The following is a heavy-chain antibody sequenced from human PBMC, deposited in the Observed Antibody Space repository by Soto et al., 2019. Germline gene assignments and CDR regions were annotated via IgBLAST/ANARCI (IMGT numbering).Heavy chain of an antibody. V-gene: IGHV3-23*01. CDR1: GFTFSSYA. J-gene: IGHJ4*02. CDR3: AKDLDYYGSGRGLNY. Sequence: GGSLRLSCAASGFTFSSYAMSWVRQAPGKGLEWVSAISGSGGSTYYADSVKGRFTISRDNSKNTLYLQMNSLRAEDTAVYYCAKDLDYYGSGRGLNYWGQGTLVTVSS. CDR2: ISGSGGST. D-gene: IGHD3-10*01.